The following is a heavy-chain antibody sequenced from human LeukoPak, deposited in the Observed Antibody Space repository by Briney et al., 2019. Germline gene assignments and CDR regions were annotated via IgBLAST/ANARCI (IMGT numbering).Heavy chain of an antibody. CDR1: GFTFSSYG. Sequence: GGSLRLSCAASGFTFSSYGMHWVRQAPGKRLEWVAVVSSDGRVQFYTDSVKGRFTVSRDNSKNTLYLQMNSLTVADTAVYYCAREYKHDNWIFEHWGQGTLVTVSS. CDR2: VSSDGRVQ. CDR3: AREYKHDNWIFEH. J-gene: IGHJ4*02. V-gene: IGHV3-30*03. D-gene: IGHD1-20*01.